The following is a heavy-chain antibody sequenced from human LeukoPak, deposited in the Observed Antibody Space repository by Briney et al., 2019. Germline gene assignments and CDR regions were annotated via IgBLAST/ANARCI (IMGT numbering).Heavy chain of an antibody. CDR2: IYTSGST. V-gene: IGHV4-4*07. CDR1: GGSISSYY. D-gene: IGHD1-26*01. Sequence: SETLSLTCTVSGGSISSYYWSWIRQPAGKGLEWIGRIYTSGSTNCNPSLKSRVTMSVDTSKNQFSLKLSSVTAADTAVYYCARESSSGILNDYWGQGTLVTVSS. J-gene: IGHJ4*02. CDR3: ARESSSGILNDY.